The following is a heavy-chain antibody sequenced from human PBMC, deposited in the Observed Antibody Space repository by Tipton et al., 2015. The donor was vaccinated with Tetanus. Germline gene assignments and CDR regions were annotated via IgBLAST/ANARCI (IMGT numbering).Heavy chain of an antibody. V-gene: IGHV4-31*02. CDR2: TYYSGST. J-gene: IGHJ4*02. D-gene: IGHD6-6*01. CDR3: ARGSSSSSGYYFDY. CDR1: GGSISSGGYY. Sequence: LRLSCTVSGGSISSGGYYWSWIRQHPGKGLEWIGYTYYSGSTYYNPSLKSRVTISVDTSKNQFSLKLSSVTAADTAAYYCARGSSSSSGYYFDYWGQGTLVTVSS.